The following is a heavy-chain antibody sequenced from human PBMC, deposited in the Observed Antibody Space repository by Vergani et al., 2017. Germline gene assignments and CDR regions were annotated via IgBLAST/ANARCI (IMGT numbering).Heavy chain of an antibody. J-gene: IGHJ1*01. Sequence: QLQLQESGPGLVKPSETLSLTCTVSGVSIGSNSYYWGWIRQPPGKGLEWIWTIYYTGTTYYNEAHKSRLTISVDTSKNQFSLNLTSVTAADTAVYYCTRHGRSGWAGYFQPGGQGTLVTASS. CDR2: IYYTGTT. V-gene: IGHV4-39*01. CDR1: GVSIGSNSYY. CDR3: TRHGRSGWAGYFQP. D-gene: IGHD6-19*01.